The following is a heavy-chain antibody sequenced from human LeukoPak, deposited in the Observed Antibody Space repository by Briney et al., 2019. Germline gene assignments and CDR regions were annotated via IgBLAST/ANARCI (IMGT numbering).Heavy chain of an antibody. J-gene: IGHJ5*02. CDR2: IRYDGSNK. D-gene: IGHD2-2*01. V-gene: IGHV3-30*02. Sequence: GGSLRLSCAASGFTFSSYGMHWVRQAPGKGLEWVAFIRYDGSNKYYADSAKGRFTISRDNSKNTLYLQMNSLRAEDTAVYYCAKEYCSSTSRYNWFDPWGQGTLVTVSS. CDR1: GFTFSSYG. CDR3: AKEYCSSTSRYNWFDP.